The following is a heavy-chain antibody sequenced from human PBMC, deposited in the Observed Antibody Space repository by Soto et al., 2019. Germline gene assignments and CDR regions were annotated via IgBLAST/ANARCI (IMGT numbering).Heavy chain of an antibody. CDR1: GFTFSMYA. V-gene: IGHV3-23*01. CDR3: AKRLGYGNIWTDY. Sequence: GGSLRLSCAASGFTFSMYAMSWVRQAPGKGLEWVSSIGSGGSTYYADSVKGRFTISRDNSQNTLYLQLNSLRAEDTAVYYCAKRLGYGNIWTDYWGQGTLVTVSS. D-gene: IGHD5-18*01. CDR2: IGSGGST. J-gene: IGHJ4*02.